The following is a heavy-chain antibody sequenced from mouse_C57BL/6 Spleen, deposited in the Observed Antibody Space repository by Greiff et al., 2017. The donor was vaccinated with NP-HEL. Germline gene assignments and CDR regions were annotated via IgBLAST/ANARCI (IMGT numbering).Heavy chain of an antibody. CDR3: ARGRNWDEMDY. D-gene: IGHD4-1*01. CDR2: IYPSDSET. J-gene: IGHJ2*01. Sequence: QVQLQQPGAELVRPGSSVKLSCKASGYTFTSYWMDWVKQRPGQGLEWIGNIYPSDSETHYNQKFKDKATLTVDKSSSTAYMQLSSLTSEDSAVYYCARGRNWDEMDYWGQGTTLTVSS. V-gene: IGHV1-61*01. CDR1: GYTFTSYW.